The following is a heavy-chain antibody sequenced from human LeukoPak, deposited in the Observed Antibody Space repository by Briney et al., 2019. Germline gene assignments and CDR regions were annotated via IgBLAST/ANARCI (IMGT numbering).Heavy chain of an antibody. CDR3: ARGRAARRVYYYYYYYMDV. CDR2: ISSSGSTI. CDR1: GFTFSDYY. V-gene: IGHV3-11*01. D-gene: IGHD6-6*01. J-gene: IGHJ6*03. Sequence: PGGSLRLSCAASGFTFSDYYMSWLRQAPGKGLEWVSYISSSGSTIYYADSVKGRLTISRNNTKNSLYMQMKSLRADDTAVYYCARGRAARRVYYYYYYYMDVWGKGTTVTVSS.